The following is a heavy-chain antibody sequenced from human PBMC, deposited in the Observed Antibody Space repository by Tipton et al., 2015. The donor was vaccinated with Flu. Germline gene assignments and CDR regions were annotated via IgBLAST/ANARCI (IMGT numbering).Heavy chain of an antibody. J-gene: IGHJ5*02. D-gene: IGHD3-3*01. CDR2: INHSGST. CDR3: ASGRYTIFGVVIGWFDP. V-gene: IGHV4-34*01. CDR1: GGSFSGYY. Sequence: TLSLTCAVYGGSFSGYYWSWIRQPPGKGLEWIGEINHSGSTNYNPSLKGRDTISVDTSKNQFSLKLSSVTAADTAVYYCASGRYTIFGVVIGWFDPWGQGTLVTVSS.